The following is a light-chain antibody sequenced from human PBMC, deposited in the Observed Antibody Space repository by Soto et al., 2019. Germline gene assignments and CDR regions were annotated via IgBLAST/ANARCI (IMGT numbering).Light chain of an antibody. J-gene: IGKJ2*01. CDR3: QQSYSSPYT. CDR2: VVS. Sequence: DFELTQSPSSLSASVGDRVTITCRASESISNYVNWYQQKPGKAPKLLISVVSSLQSGVPSRFSGGGSGTDFTLTISSLQPEDFATYYCQQSYSSPYTLGQGTKVDNK. V-gene: IGKV1-39*01. CDR1: ESISNY.